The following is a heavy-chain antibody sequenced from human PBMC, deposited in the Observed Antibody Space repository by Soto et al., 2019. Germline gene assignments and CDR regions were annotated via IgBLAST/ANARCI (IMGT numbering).Heavy chain of an antibody. CDR1: GGSISSGGYY. CDR2: IYYSGST. V-gene: IGHV4-31*03. D-gene: IGHD3-3*01. CDR3: ARGSGFWSGFNEYYFDY. J-gene: IGHJ4*02. Sequence: PSETLSLTCTVSGGSISSGGYYWSWIRQHPGKGLEWIGYIYYSGSTYYNPSLKSRVTISVDTSKNQFSLKLSSVTAADTAVYYCARGSGFWSGFNEYYFDYWGQGTLVTVSS.